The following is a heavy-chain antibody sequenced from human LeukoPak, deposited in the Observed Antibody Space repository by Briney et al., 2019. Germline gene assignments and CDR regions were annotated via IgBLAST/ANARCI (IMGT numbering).Heavy chain of an antibody. Sequence: SQTLSLTCTVSGGSISSGSYYWSWIRQPAGKGLEWIGRIYTSGSTNYNPSLKSRVTMSVDTSKNQFSLKLSSVTAADTAVYYCARGQVWFDYWGQGTLVTVSS. CDR1: GGSISSGSYY. J-gene: IGHJ4*02. D-gene: IGHD3-16*01. CDR2: IYTSGST. V-gene: IGHV4-61*02. CDR3: ARGQVWFDY.